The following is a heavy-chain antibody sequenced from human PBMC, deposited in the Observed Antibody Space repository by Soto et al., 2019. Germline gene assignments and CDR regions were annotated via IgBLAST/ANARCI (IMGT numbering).Heavy chain of an antibody. V-gene: IGHV4-59*11. CDR3: ARANWYFDY. Sequence: QVQLQESGPGLVKPSETLSLTCTVSGGSINNHYWSWIRQPPGKGLEWIGYIDYTGATNYSPSLASRVTISVDPSKNQFSLKLTSLTAADTAIYYCARANWYFDYWGQGTLVTVSS. D-gene: IGHD7-27*01. CDR2: IDYTGAT. CDR1: GGSINNHY. J-gene: IGHJ4*02.